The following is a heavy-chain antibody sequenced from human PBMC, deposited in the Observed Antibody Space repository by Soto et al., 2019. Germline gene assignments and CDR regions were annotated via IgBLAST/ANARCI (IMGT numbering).Heavy chain of an antibody. CDR2: IITLFGTS. J-gene: IGHJ4*02. V-gene: IGHV1-69*13. D-gene: IGHD2-21*02. Sequence: ASVKVSCKASGGTFSSHSVNWVRQAPGQGLEWMGGIITLFGTSNYAQNFQGRVTITADQSTSTAYMELNSLTSDDTAVYYCAREVGYGDFSAALLDWGQGTLVTVSS. CDR1: GGTFSSHS. CDR3: AREVGYGDFSAALLD.